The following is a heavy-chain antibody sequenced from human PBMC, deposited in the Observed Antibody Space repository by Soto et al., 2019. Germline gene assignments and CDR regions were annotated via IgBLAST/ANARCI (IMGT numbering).Heavy chain of an antibody. J-gene: IGHJ4*02. D-gene: IGHD1-26*01. CDR2: ISGSGGST. CDR1: GFTFSSYA. CDR3: ARRGSGNDYDY. V-gene: IGHV3-23*01. Sequence: EVQLLESGGGLVQPGGSLRLSCAASGFTFSSYAMRWVRQAPGKGLEWVSTISGSGGSTYYADSVKGRFTISRDNSKNTLYLQMNSLRAEDTAVYYCARRGSGNDYDYWGQGTLVTVSS.